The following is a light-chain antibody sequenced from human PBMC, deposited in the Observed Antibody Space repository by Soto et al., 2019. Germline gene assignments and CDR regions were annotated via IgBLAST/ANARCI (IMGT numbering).Light chain of an antibody. CDR3: SSYTNTNTLV. CDR2: DVT. V-gene: IGLV2-14*03. Sequence: QSALTQPASVYGSPGQSITISCTGTTSDVGGYNHVSWYQQHPGKAPKLMIYDVTNRPSGVSNRFSGSKSGNTASLTISGLHAEDEAYYYCSSYTNTNTLVFGGGTKLTVL. CDR1: TSDVGGYNH. J-gene: IGLJ2*01.